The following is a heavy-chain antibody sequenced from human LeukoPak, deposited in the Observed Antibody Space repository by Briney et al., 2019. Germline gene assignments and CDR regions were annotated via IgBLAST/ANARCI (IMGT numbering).Heavy chain of an antibody. CDR2: IYYSGST. CDR3: ARGDYSSSFISFDY. D-gene: IGHD6-13*01. V-gene: IGHV4-59*12. J-gene: IGHJ4*02. CDR1: GGSISSYY. Sequence: SETLSLTCTVSGGSISSYYWSWIRQPPGKGLEWIGYIYYSGSTNYNPSLKSRVTISVDTSKNQFSLKLSSVTAADTAVYYCARGDYSSSFISFDYWGQGTLVTVSS.